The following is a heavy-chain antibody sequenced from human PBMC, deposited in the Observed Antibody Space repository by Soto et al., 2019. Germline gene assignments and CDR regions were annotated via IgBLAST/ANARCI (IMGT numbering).Heavy chain of an antibody. CDR1: GFTFSTYT. Sequence: GGSLRLSCAASGFTFSTYTMIWVRQAPGKGLEWLSYISSTGRTIHYANSVRGRFTISRDNAKKSLYLQMNSLRGEDTAVYCCATGDYADHAGTAYRGQGILVTVSS. J-gene: IGHJ4*02. V-gene: IGHV3-48*03. D-gene: IGHD4-17*01. CDR3: ATGDYADHAGTAY. CDR2: ISSTGRTI.